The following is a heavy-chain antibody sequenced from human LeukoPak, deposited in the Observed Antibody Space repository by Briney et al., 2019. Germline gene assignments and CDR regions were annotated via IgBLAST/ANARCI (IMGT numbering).Heavy chain of an antibody. CDR2: ISSSRSYI. D-gene: IGHD5-18*01. V-gene: IGHV3-21*01. CDR3: ASGSYGSIDY. CDR1: GFTFSSYA. Sequence: GGSLTLSCAASGFTFSSYAMSWVRQAPGKGREGVSSISSSRSYIYYADSVKGRFTISRDNAKNSLYVQMNSLSAEDTAVYYCASGSYGSIDYWGQGTLVTVSS. J-gene: IGHJ4*02.